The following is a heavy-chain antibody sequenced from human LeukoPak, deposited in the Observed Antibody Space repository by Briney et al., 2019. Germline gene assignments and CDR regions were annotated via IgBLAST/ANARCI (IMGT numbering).Heavy chain of an antibody. CDR2: ISSSGST. D-gene: IGHD1-1*01. Sequence: GSLRLSCAASGFTFSSYAMSWIRQPPGKGLECLGYISSSGSTNYNPSLESRVTISKDLSKNQFSLKLSSVTAADTALYFCARLIYDTYTNNWRFDYWGQGTLVTISS. CDR3: ARLIYDTYTNNWRFDY. J-gene: IGHJ4*02. V-gene: IGHV4-4*08. CDR1: GFTFSSYA.